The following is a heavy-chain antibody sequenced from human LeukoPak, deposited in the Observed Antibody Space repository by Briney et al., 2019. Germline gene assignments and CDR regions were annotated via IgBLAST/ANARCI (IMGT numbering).Heavy chain of an antibody. CDR1: GFTVSSNY. D-gene: IGHD3-22*01. CDR3: TTPPLDYYYDSSGRDY. V-gene: IGHV3-15*01. J-gene: IGHJ4*02. CDR2: IKSKTDGGTT. Sequence: GGSLRLSCAASGFTVSSNYMSWVRQAPGKGLEWVGRIKSKTDGGTTDYAAPVKGRFTISRDDSKNTLYLQMNSLKTEDTAVYYCTTPPLDYYYDSSGRDYWGQGTLVTVSS.